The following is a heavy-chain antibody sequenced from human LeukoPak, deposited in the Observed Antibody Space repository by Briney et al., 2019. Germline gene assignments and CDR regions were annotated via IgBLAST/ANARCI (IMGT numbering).Heavy chain of an antibody. V-gene: IGHV3-23*01. D-gene: IGHD6-19*01. CDR2: ISGSGGST. CDR3: AKGPLIEVAGTTWDY. Sequence: GGSLRLSCAASDFTVSRNYMSWVRQAPGKGLEWVSAISGSGGSTYYADFVKGRFTISRDNSRNTLYLQMNSLRAEDTALYYCAKGPLIEVAGTTWDYWGQGTLVTVSS. CDR1: DFTVSRNY. J-gene: IGHJ4*02.